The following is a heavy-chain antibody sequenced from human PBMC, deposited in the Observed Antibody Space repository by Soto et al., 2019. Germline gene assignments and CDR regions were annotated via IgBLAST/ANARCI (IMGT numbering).Heavy chain of an antibody. CDR1: GYTFTSYA. J-gene: IGHJ6*02. Sequence: ASVKVSCKASGYTFTSYAMHWVRQAPGQRLEWMGWINAGNGNTKYSQKFQGRVTITRDTSASTAYVELSSLRSEDTAVYYCAKDLVRDTAMVRYYYYYYGMDVWGQGTTVTVSS. CDR3: AKDLVRDTAMVRYYYYYYGMDV. V-gene: IGHV1-3*01. CDR2: INAGNGNT. D-gene: IGHD5-18*01.